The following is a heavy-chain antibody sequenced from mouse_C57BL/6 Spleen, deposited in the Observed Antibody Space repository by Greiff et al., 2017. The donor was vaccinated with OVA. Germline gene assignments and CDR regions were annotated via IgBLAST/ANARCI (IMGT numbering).Heavy chain of an antibody. Sequence: VQLKESGAELAKPGASVKLSCKASGYTFTSYWMHWVKQRPGQGLEWIGNINPSSGYTKYKQKFKDKATLTADKSSSTAYMQLSSLTYDDSAVYYCARPYYGSSYYAMDYWGQGTSVTVSS. CDR3: ARPYYGSSYYAMDY. D-gene: IGHD1-1*01. CDR2: INPSSGYT. V-gene: IGHV1-7*01. J-gene: IGHJ4*01. CDR1: GYTFTSYW.